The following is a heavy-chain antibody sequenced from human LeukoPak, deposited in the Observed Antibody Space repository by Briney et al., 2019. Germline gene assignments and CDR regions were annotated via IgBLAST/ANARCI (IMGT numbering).Heavy chain of an antibody. Sequence: ASVKVSCKASGYTFTSYDINWVRQATGQGIEWMGWMNPNSGNTGYAQKFQGRVTMTRNTSISTAYMELSSLRSEDTAVYYCARATYSSGWQNFDYWGQGTLVTVSS. V-gene: IGHV1-8*01. CDR1: GYTFTSYD. D-gene: IGHD6-19*01. J-gene: IGHJ4*02. CDR3: ARATYSSGWQNFDY. CDR2: MNPNSGNT.